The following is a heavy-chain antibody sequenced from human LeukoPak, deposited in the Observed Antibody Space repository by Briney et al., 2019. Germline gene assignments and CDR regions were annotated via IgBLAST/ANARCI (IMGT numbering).Heavy chain of an antibody. CDR2: ISYDGSNK. D-gene: IGHD5-24*01. CDR3: AKDLGMATMGY. CDR1: GFTFSSYG. J-gene: IGHJ4*02. Sequence: GGSLRLSCAASGFTFSSYGMHWVRQAPGKGLEWVAVISYDGSNKYYADSVKGRFTISRDNSKNTLYLQMNSLRAEDTAVYYCAKDLGMATMGYWGQGTLVTVSS. V-gene: IGHV3-30*18.